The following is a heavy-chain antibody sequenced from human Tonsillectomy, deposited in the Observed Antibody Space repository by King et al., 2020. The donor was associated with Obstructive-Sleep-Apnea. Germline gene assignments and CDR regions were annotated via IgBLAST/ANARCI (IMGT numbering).Heavy chain of an antibody. Sequence: VQLVESGAEVKKPGASVKVSCKASGYTFTSYYMHWVRQAPGQGLEWMGIINPSGGSTSYAQKFQGRVTMTRDTSTSTVYMELSSLRSEDTAVYYCAGEGASGYYYYGMDVWGQGTTVTVSS. CDR1: GYTFTSYY. J-gene: IGHJ6*02. CDR3: AGEGASGYYYYGMDV. V-gene: IGHV1-46*01. D-gene: IGHD7-27*01. CDR2: INPSGGST.